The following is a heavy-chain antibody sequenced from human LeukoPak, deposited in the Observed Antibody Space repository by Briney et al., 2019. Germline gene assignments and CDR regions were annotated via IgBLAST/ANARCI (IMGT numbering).Heavy chain of an antibody. J-gene: IGHJ4*02. V-gene: IGHV3-23*01. CDR3: AKNSAAGVSSASSFDY. Sequence: GGSLRLSCAASGFTFGSYAMSWVRQAPGKGLEWVSAVSGSGGNTYYADSVKGRFTISRDNSRNTLYLQMNSLRAEDTAIYYCAKNSAAGVSSASSFDYWGQGTLVTVSS. CDR2: VSGSGGNT. CDR1: GFTFGSYA. D-gene: IGHD2-2*01.